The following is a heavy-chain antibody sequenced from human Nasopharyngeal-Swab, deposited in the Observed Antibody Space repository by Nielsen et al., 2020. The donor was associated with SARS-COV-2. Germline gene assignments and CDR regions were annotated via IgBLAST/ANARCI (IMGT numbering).Heavy chain of an antibody. CDR2: ISSTTPYI. CDR1: GFTFSGYT. V-gene: IGHV3-21*01. D-gene: IGHD3-9*01. CDR3: ARSYNPGGFGWLLSND. J-gene: IGHJ4*02. Sequence: GESLKISCVASGFTFSGYTMNWVRQAPGKGLEWISSISSTTPYIYYADSVKGRFTISRDNAKNSLYLQMNFLRVEDTAMYYCARSYNPGGFGWLLSNDWGQGTLVTVSS.